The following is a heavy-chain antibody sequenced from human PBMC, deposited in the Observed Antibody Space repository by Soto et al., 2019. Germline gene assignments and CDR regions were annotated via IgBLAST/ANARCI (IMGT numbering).Heavy chain of an antibody. CDR2: IYYSGST. CDR1: GGSISSYY. Sequence: PSETLSLTCTVFGGSISSYYWSWIRQPPGKGLEWIGYIYYSGSTNYNPSLKSRVTISVDTSKNQFSLKLSSVTAADTAVYYCARHSPYCGGDCYSYDYWGQGTLVTVSS. D-gene: IGHD2-21*02. J-gene: IGHJ4*02. CDR3: ARHSPYCGGDCYSYDY. V-gene: IGHV4-59*08.